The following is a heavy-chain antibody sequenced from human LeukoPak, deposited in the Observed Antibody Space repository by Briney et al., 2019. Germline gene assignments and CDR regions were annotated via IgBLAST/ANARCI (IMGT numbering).Heavy chain of an antibody. Sequence: SETLSLTCAVYGGSFSGYYWSWIRPPPGKGLEWIGEINHSGSTNYNPSLKSRVTISVDTSKNQFSLKLSSVTAADTAVYYCARGRVDIVVVPAAMSRYFDYWGQGTLVTVSS. D-gene: IGHD2-2*03. J-gene: IGHJ4*02. CDR2: INHSGST. CDR3: ARGRVDIVVVPAAMSRYFDY. V-gene: IGHV4-34*01. CDR1: GGSFSGYY.